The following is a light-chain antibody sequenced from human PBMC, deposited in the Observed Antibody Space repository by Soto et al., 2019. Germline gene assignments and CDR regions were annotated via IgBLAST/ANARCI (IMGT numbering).Light chain of an antibody. V-gene: IGLV2-11*01. J-gene: IGLJ2*01. Sequence: QSVLTQPRSVSGSPGQSVTISCTGTSSDVGGYDFVSWYQQHPGKAPKLMISDVSKRPSGVPDRFSGSKSGNTASLTISGLQAEDEADYYCCSYAGDLGLFGGGTKVTVL. CDR1: SSDVGGYDF. CDR3: CSYAGDLGL. CDR2: DVS.